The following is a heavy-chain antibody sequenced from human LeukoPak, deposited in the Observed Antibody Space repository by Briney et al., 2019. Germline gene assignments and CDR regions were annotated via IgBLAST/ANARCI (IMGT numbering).Heavy chain of an antibody. CDR3: ARDTPYSTHTFDY. Sequence: GGSLRLSCAASGFTFSSYEMNWVRQAPGKGLEWVSYISSSGSTIYYADSVKGRFTISRDNAKNSLYLQMNSLRAEDTAVYYCARDTPYSTHTFDYWGQGTLVTVSS. V-gene: IGHV3-48*03. J-gene: IGHJ4*02. D-gene: IGHD6-13*01. CDR1: GFTFSSYE. CDR2: ISSSGSTI.